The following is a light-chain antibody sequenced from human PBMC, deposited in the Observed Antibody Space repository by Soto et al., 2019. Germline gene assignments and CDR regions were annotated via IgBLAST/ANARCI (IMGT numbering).Light chain of an antibody. CDR1: TGAVTSGHY. CDR3: LVSYSGTRPV. Sequence: QAVVTQEPSLTVSPGGTVTLTCGSSTGAVTSGHYPYWFQQKPGQAPRTLIYDTSNKHSWTPARFSGSLLGGKAALTLSGAQPEDEDEYYCLVSYSGTRPVFGGGTKLTVL. CDR2: DTS. V-gene: IGLV7-46*01. J-gene: IGLJ3*02.